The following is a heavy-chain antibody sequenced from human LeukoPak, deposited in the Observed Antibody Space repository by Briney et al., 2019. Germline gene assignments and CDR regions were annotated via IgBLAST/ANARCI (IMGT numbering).Heavy chain of an antibody. CDR2: IYYSGST. CDR3: ASTGLRNWFDP. V-gene: IGHV4-31*03. Sequence: SQTLSLTCTVSGGSISSGGYYWSWIRPQPGKGLEWTGYIYYSGSTYYNPSLKSRVTISVDTSKNQFSLKLSSVTAADTAVYYCASTGLRNWFDPWGQGTLVTVSS. J-gene: IGHJ5*02. CDR1: GGSISSGGYY. D-gene: IGHD1-14*01.